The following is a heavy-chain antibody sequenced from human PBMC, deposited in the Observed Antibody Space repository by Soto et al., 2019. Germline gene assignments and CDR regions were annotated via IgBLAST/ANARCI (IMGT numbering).Heavy chain of an antibody. CDR3: ARLGLSGRITMVRGLTQGGYYYYYMDV. J-gene: IGHJ6*03. CDR1: GFTFSSYS. D-gene: IGHD3-10*01. V-gene: IGHV3-21*01. Sequence: EVQLVESGGGLVKPGGSLRLSCAASGFTFSSYSMNWVRQAPGKGLEWVSSISSSSSYIYYADSVKGRFTISRDNAKNSLYLQMNSLRAEDTAVYYCARLGLSGRITMVRGLTQGGYYYYYMDVWGKGTTVTVSS. CDR2: ISSSSSYI.